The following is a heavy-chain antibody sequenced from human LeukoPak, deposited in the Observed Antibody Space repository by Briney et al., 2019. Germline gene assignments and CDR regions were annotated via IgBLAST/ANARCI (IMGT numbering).Heavy chain of an antibody. V-gene: IGHV3-53*01. CDR3: ARYGVGYFDY. D-gene: IGHD4-17*01. Sequence: SGGSLRLSCAASGFTLSSNYMSWVRQAPGKGLEWVSVIYSGGSTYYADSVKGRFTISRDNSKNTLYLQMNSLRAEDTAVYYCARYGVGYFDYWGQGTLVTVSS. CDR1: GFTLSSNY. CDR2: IYSGGST. J-gene: IGHJ4*01.